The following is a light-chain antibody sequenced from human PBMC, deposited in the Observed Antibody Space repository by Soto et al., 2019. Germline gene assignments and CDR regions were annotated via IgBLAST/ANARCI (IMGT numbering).Light chain of an antibody. V-gene: IGKV1-8*01. Sequence: AIRMTQSPSSLSASTGDRVTISCRASQGISSYLAWYQKKPGKAPKLLIYAASTLQSGVPSRFSCSGSGTDFTLTISCLQSEDFATYYCQQYYSYPRAFGQGTKVEIK. CDR3: QQYYSYPRA. J-gene: IGKJ1*01. CDR2: AAS. CDR1: QGISSY.